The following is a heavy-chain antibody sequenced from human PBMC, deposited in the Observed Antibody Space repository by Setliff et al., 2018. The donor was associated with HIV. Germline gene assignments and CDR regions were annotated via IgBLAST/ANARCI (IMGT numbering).Heavy chain of an antibody. J-gene: IGHJ5*02. CDR1: GYTLSELS. CDR3: ARDPTPALHPPLNWFDP. CDR2: FDPEDGET. Sequence: ASVKVSCKVSGYTLSELSMHWVRQAPGEGLEWMGGFDPEDGETIYAEKFQGRVTMTEDTSTSTVYMDLSSLGSEDTAVYYCARDPTPALHPPLNWFDPWGQGTLVTVSS. D-gene: IGHD2-15*01. V-gene: IGHV1-24*01.